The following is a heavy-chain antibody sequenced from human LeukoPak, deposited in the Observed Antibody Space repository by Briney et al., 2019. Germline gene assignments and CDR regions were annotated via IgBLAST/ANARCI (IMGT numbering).Heavy chain of an antibody. CDR2: INPGGGST. CDR3: AREGEGWLEYDY. D-gene: IGHD5-24*01. V-gene: IGHV1-46*01. Sequence: ASLKVSCKASGYTFTSYYMHWARQAPGQGLEWVGIINPGGGSTSYAQKFQGRVTMTRDMSASTVYMELSSLRSEDTAMYYCAREGEGWLEYDYWGQGTLVTVSS. J-gene: IGHJ4*02. CDR1: GYTFTSYY.